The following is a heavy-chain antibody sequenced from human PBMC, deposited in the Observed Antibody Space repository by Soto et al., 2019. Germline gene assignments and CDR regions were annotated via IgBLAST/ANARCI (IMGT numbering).Heavy chain of an antibody. CDR2: ISYDGSNK. V-gene: IGHV3-30*18. J-gene: IGHJ4*02. CDR3: AKDSRILVVTASYDY. Sequence: QVQLVESGGGVVQPGRSLRLSCAASGFTFSSYGMHWVRQAPGKGLEWVAVISYDGSNKYYADSVKGRFTISRDNSKNTLYLQMNSMRAEDTAVYDHAKDSRILVVTASYDYWGQGTLVTVSS. CDR1: GFTFSSYG. D-gene: IGHD2-21*02.